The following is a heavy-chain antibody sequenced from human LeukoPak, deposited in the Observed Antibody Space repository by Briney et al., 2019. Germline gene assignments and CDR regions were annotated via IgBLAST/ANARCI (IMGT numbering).Heavy chain of an antibody. CDR1: GFTFSDYY. CDR3: ATQGEFYSDTTTCLFDY. J-gene: IGHJ4*02. V-gene: IGHV3-11*01. CDR2: ISSGGSAI. D-gene: IGHD2/OR15-2a*01. Sequence: PGGSLRLSCAASGFTFSDYYMSWIRQAPGKGLEWVSFISSGGSAIYYADSVKGRFTISRDNAKNSLYLQMNSLRAEDTAVYYCATQGEFYSDTTTCLFDYWGQGTLVAVSS.